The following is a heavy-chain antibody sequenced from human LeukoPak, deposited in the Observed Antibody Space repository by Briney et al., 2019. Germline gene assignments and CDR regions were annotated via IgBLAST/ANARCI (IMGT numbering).Heavy chain of an antibody. D-gene: IGHD5-24*01. V-gene: IGHV3-21*01. Sequence: GGSLRLSCAASGFTFSSYSMNWVRQAPGKGLEWVSSISSSSSYIYYADSVKGRFTISRDNAKNSLYLQMNSLRAEDTAVYYCAKAGMATYFEREDYWGQGTLVTVSS. J-gene: IGHJ4*02. CDR2: ISSSSSYI. CDR3: AKAGMATYFEREDY. CDR1: GFTFSSYS.